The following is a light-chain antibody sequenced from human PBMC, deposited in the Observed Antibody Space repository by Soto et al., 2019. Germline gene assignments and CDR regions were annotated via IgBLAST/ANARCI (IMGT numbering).Light chain of an antibody. Sequence: EIVLTQSPATLSLSPGERATLSCRASQSVSSYLAWYQQKPGQVPRHLIYDASNRATGIPARFSGSGSGTDFTLTISSLEPEDFAVYYCQQRSNWPLTFGGGTKVDIK. CDR1: QSVSSY. V-gene: IGKV3-11*01. CDR3: QQRSNWPLT. J-gene: IGKJ4*01. CDR2: DAS.